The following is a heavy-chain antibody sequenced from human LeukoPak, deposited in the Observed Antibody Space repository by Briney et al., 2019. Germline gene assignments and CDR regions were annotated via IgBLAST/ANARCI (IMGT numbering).Heavy chain of an antibody. CDR3: ARAAAVTNSWYYFDY. V-gene: IGHV4-30-4*01. D-gene: IGHD6-13*01. CDR2: IRYGGST. J-gene: IGHJ4*02. Sequence: SETLSLIFSVSGDSVYSGYNQWSSIRQPPGKGLECIGYIRYGGSTYYNPSLKTRVIISVDMSKNQFSLSLNSLSAADSAVYYCARAAAVTNSWYYFDYWGQGTLVTVSS. CDR1: GDSVYSGYNQ.